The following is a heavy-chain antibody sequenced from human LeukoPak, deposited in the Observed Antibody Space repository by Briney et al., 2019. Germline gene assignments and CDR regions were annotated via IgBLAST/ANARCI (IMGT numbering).Heavy chain of an antibody. V-gene: IGHV3-7*01. Sequence: GGSLRLSCAASGFTFSNYWMSWVRQTPGKGLEWVANIKQDGSEKYYVDSVKGRFTISRDNAKNSLYLQMNSLRAEDTAVYYCARVGLSGSYFDYWGRGTLVTVSS. J-gene: IGHJ4*02. D-gene: IGHD1-26*01. CDR1: GFTFSNYW. CDR2: IKQDGSEK. CDR3: ARVGLSGSYFDY.